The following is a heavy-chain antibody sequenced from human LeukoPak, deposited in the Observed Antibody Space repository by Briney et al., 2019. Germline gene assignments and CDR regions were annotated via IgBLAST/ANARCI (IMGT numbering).Heavy chain of an antibody. Sequence: GGSLRLSCAASGVTFSSYEMNWVRQAPGKGLEWVSYISSSGSTIYYADSVKGRFTISRDNAKNSLYLQMNSLRAEDTAVYYCERGSSWYDYWGQGTLVTVSS. D-gene: IGHD6-13*01. J-gene: IGHJ4*02. CDR3: ERGSSWYDY. CDR1: GVTFSSYE. V-gene: IGHV3-48*03. CDR2: ISSSGSTI.